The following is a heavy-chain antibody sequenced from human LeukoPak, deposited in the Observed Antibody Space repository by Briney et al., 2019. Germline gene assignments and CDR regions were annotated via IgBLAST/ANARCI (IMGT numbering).Heavy chain of an antibody. J-gene: IGHJ4*02. CDR1: GFIFSSYV. Sequence: GGSLRLSCEASGFIFSSYVMGWVRQAPGKGLEWVSSISVGRGDTLTADSVKGRFTITRENSKNTLYLQMMGLRVEDTAIYYCAKLNLGEMAYFDSWGQGILVTVSS. V-gene: IGHV3-23*01. D-gene: IGHD2-21*01. CDR3: AKLNLGEMAYFDS. CDR2: ISVGRGDT.